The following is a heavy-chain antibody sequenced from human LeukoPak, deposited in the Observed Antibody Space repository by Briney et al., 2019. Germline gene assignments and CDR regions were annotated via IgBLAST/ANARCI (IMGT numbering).Heavy chain of an antibody. Sequence: EASVKVSCKASGGTFSSYAISWVRQAPGQGLEWMGGIIPIFGTANYAQKFQGRVTITADESTSTAYMELSSLRSEDTAVYYCARDSVAGSIAAAGTSWFDPWGQGTPVTVSS. J-gene: IGHJ5*02. CDR3: ARDSVAGSIAAAGTSWFDP. D-gene: IGHD6-13*01. CDR1: GGTFSSYA. V-gene: IGHV1-69*13. CDR2: IIPIFGTA.